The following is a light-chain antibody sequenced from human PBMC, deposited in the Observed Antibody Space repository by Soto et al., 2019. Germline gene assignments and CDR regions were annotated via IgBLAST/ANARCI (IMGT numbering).Light chain of an antibody. V-gene: IGKV1-33*01. CDR1: HDITKY. Sequence: DIQMTQSPSSLSASVGDRVTITCQASHDITKYLSWYQQKPGKAPDLLIYDVSKLKTGVASRFSGSGSGTQFTLTITSMQPEDFAIYYCRHHDNAPYTFGQGTRLEIK. CDR2: DVS. J-gene: IGKJ2*01. CDR3: RHHDNAPYT.